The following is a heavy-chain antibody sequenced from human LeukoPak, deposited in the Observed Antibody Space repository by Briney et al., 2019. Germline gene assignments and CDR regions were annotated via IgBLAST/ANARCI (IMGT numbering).Heavy chain of an antibody. V-gene: IGHV3-74*01. D-gene: IGHD2/OR15-2a*01. Sequence: GGSLRLSCAASGFTFSSYWMHWLRQEPRKGLVWVSRISTDGSSRSYADSVKGRFTISRDNGKDTLYLQMNSLRAEATAVFYCASYLTSIPSGMDVWGQGATVTVSS. CDR2: ISTDGSSR. J-gene: IGHJ6*02. CDR1: GFTFSSYW. CDR3: ASYLTSIPSGMDV.